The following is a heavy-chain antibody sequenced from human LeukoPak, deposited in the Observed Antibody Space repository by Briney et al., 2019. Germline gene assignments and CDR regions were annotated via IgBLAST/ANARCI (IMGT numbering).Heavy chain of an antibody. V-gene: IGHV3-74*01. CDR1: GFTFTTYW. D-gene: IGHD5/OR15-5a*01. J-gene: IGHJ4*02. CDR3: ARTSSTSHFDF. CDR2: INGDGSSS. Sequence: GVSLRLSCAASGFTFTTYWMHWVRQAPGKGLVWVSRINGDGSSSNYADSVKGRFTISRDNARNTLYLQMNSLRAEDTALYYCARTSSTSHFDFWGQGTLVTVSS.